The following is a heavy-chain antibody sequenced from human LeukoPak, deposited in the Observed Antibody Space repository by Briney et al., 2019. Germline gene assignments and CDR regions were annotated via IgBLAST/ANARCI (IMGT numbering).Heavy chain of an antibody. Sequence: EASVKVSCKASGYTFNTYGISWVRQAPGQGLEWMGWINTYNGNTNYAQKFQGRVTMTTDTSTSTAYMELRSLRSDDTAVYYCARKPRIAVAGTGRYYFDYWGQGTLVTVSS. CDR3: ARKPRIAVAGTGRYYFDY. D-gene: IGHD6-19*01. CDR1: GYTFNTYG. J-gene: IGHJ4*02. V-gene: IGHV1-18*01. CDR2: INTYNGNT.